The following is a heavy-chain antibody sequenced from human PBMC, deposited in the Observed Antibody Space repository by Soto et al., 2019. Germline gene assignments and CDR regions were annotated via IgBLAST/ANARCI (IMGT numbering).Heavy chain of an antibody. CDR3: ARRVNGYFDY. D-gene: IGHD2-8*01. J-gene: IGHJ4*02. Sequence: GSLRLSCAASGFTFSTYSMNWVRQAPGKGLEWVSSISSSSTIYYADSVKGRFTISRDNVQNSLYLQMHSLRAEDTAVYYCARRVNGYFDYWGQGALVTVS. CDR1: GFTFSTYS. V-gene: IGHV3-48*01. CDR2: ISSSSTI.